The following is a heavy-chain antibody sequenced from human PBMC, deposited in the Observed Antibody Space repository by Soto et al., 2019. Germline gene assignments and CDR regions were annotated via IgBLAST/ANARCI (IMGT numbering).Heavy chain of an antibody. D-gene: IGHD6-6*01. CDR2: ISSNGVGT. Sequence: EVQLAESGGGLAQHGGSLRLSCAASGFTLSGYAMDWVRQAPGKGLEYVSGISSNGVGTYYANSVQGRFTISRDNSKNTVYLQMGSLRPEDMAVSYCARRARPDFYYMDVWGKGTTVTVSS. CDR1: GFTLSGYA. V-gene: IGHV3-64*01. J-gene: IGHJ6*03. CDR3: ARRARPDFYYMDV.